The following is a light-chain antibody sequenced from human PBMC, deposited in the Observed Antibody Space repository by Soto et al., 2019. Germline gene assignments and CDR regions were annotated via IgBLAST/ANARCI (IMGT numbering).Light chain of an antibody. V-gene: IGKV1-27*01. J-gene: IGKJ2*01. Sequence: DVQMTQSPSSLSASVGDRVTITCRASEDISNFLAWYQQKPGKVPKVLVFSASTLQSGVPSRFSGSGSGTDFTLTISSLQPEDVATDYCHKYNSAPFTFGQGTKLEIK. CDR2: SAS. CDR3: HKYNSAPFT. CDR1: EDISNF.